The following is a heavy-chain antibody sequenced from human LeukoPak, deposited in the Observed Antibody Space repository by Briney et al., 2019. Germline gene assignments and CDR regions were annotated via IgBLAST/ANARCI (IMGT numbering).Heavy chain of an antibody. D-gene: IGHD1-26*01. Sequence: SETLSLTCAVYGGSFSGYHWSWIRQPPGKGLEWIGEINHSGSTNYNPSLKSRVTISVDTSKNQFSLKLSSVTAADTAVYYCARRVGRFDYWGQGTLVTVSS. CDR2: INHSGST. CDR3: ARRVGRFDY. V-gene: IGHV4-34*01. J-gene: IGHJ4*02. CDR1: GGSFSGYH.